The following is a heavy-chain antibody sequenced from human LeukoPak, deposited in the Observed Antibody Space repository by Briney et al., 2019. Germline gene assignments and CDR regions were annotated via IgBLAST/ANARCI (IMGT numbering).Heavy chain of an antibody. CDR2: IYYSGST. CDR3: ARAGLGDGGSNLEWLLYADYYYYMDV. CDR1: GGSISSGGYY. Sequence: PSQTLSLTCTVSGGSISSGGYYWSWIRQHPGKGLEWIGYIYYSGSTYYNPSLKSRVTISVDTSKNQFSLKLSSVTAADTAVYYCARAGLGDGGSNLEWLLYADYYYYMDVWGKGTTVTVSS. V-gene: IGHV4-31*03. D-gene: IGHD3-3*01. J-gene: IGHJ6*03.